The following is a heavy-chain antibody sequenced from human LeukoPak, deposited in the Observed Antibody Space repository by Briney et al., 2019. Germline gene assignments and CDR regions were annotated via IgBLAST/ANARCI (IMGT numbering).Heavy chain of an antibody. CDR2: IYSGGTT. J-gene: IGHJ4*02. D-gene: IGHD3-10*01. Sequence: PGGSLRLSCAASGLTVSSNYMTWVRQAPGKGLEWVSLIYSGGTTFYADSVKGRFTISRDNSKNTLYLQMNSLRAEDTAVYYCGSGEWPHNYWGQGTLVTVSS. V-gene: IGHV3-53*01. CDR1: GLTVSSNY. CDR3: GSGEWPHNY.